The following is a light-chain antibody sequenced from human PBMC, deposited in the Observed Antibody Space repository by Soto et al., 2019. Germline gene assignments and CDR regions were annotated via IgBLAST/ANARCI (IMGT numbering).Light chain of an antibody. CDR3: HMWDSSTVV. J-gene: IGLJ3*02. CDR2: RDT. CDR1: NIGSKN. V-gene: IGLV3-9*01. Sequence: SYELTQPLSVSVALGQTARVTCGGNNIGSKNVHWYQQKPGQAPVLVIYRDTYRPSGIPERFSGSNSGNTATLTISRAQGGDEADYYCHMWDSSTVVFGGGTKLTVL.